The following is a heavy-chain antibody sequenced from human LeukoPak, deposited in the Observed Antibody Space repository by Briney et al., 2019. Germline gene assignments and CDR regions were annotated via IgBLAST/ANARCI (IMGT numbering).Heavy chain of an antibody. J-gene: IGHJ4*02. V-gene: IGHV3-7*01. CDR3: ARDHAYRADY. CDR2: INQDESKK. Sequence: GSLRLSCAASGFTFSNDWMCWVRQAPGKGLEWVANINQDESKKYYADSVKGRFTISRDNAKNSLYLQMSSLTAEDTAIYYCARDHAYRADYWGQGTLVTVSS. CDR1: GFTFSNDW. D-gene: IGHD2-2*01.